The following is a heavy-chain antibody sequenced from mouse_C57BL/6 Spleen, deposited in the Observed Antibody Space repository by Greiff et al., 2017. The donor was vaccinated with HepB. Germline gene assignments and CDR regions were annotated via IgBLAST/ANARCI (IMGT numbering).Heavy chain of an antibody. Sequence: QVQLQQSGPELVKPGASVKISCKASGYAFSSSWMNWVKQRPGKGLEWIGRIYPGDGDTNYNGKFKGKATLTADKSSSTAYMQLSSLTSEDSAVYFCAIVSHYGELLYYAMDYWGQGTSVTVSS. V-gene: IGHV1-82*01. CDR2: IYPGDGDT. D-gene: IGHD1-1*01. CDR3: AIVSHYGELLYYAMDY. J-gene: IGHJ4*01. CDR1: GYAFSSSW.